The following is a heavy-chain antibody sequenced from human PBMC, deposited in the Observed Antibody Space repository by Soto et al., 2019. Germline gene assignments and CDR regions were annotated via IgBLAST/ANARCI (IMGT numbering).Heavy chain of an antibody. CDR2: INPSGGST. D-gene: IGHD3-3*01. CDR3: ARGGDTIFGVVIIPDYYYYMDV. Sequence: ASVKVSCKASGYTFTSYYMHWVRQAPGQGLEWMGIINPSGGSTSYAQKFQGRVTMTRDTSTSTVYMELSSLRSEDTAVYYCARGGDTIFGVVIIPDYYYYMDVWGKGTTVTVSS. V-gene: IGHV1-46*03. CDR1: GYTFTSYY. J-gene: IGHJ6*03.